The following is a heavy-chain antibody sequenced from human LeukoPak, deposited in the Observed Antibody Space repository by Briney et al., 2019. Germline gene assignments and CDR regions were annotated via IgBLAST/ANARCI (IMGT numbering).Heavy chain of an antibody. D-gene: IGHD3-3*01. V-gene: IGHV4-34*01. CDR3: ARAPVTISPHWFDY. CDR1: GGSFSGYY. Sequence: SETLSLTCAVYGGSFSGYYWSWIRQPPGKGLEWIGEINHSGSTNYNPSLKSRVTISVDTSRNQFSLKLSSVTAADTAVYYCARAPVTISPHWFDYWGQGTLVTVSS. J-gene: IGHJ4*02. CDR2: INHSGST.